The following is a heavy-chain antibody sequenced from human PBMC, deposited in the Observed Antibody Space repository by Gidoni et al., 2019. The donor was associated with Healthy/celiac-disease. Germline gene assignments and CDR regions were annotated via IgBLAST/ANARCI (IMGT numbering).Heavy chain of an antibody. CDR3: ARDQGPGITMIPTSPSRGVDY. J-gene: IGHJ4*02. CDR1: GFTFSSYS. CDR2: ISSSSSYI. Sequence: EVQLVESGGGLVKPGGSLRLSCAASGFTFSSYSMNWVRQAPGKGLEWVSSISSSSSYIYYADSVKGRFTISRDNAKNSLYLQMNSLRAEDTAVYYCARDQGPGITMIPTSPSRGVDYWGQGTLVTVSS. D-gene: IGHD3-22*01. V-gene: IGHV3-21*01.